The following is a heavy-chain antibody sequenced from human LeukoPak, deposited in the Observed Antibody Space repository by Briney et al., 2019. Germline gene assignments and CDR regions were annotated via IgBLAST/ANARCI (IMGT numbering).Heavy chain of an antibody. CDR3: AYGDNFLDY. Sequence: GGSLRLSCAASGFTFSSYSMNWVRQAPGKGLEWVSYISSSSTIYYADSVRGRFTISRDNAKNSLYLQMNSLRAEDTAVYYCAYGDNFLDYWGQGTLVTVSS. CDR1: GFTFSSYS. CDR2: ISSSSTI. D-gene: IGHD1-1*01. V-gene: IGHV3-48*04. J-gene: IGHJ4*02.